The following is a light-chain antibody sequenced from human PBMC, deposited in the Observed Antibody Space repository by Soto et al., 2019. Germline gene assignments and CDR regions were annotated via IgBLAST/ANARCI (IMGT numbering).Light chain of an antibody. V-gene: IGLV3-1*01. CDR2: QDW. Sequence: SYELTQPPSVSVSPGQTASITCSGDKLGDKYVCWYQQKPGQSPVLVIYQDWKRPSGIPERFSGSNSGSTATLTISGTQAMDEADYYCQAWDSSTVVFGGGTKLTVL. J-gene: IGLJ2*01. CDR1: KLGDKY. CDR3: QAWDSSTVV.